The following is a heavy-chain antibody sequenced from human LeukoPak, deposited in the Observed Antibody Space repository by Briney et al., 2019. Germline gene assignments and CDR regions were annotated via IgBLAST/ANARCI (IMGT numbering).Heavy chain of an antibody. CDR2: INHSGST. Sequence: SETLSLTCAVYGGSFSGYYWSWIRQPPGKGLERRGEINHSGSTNYNPSLTSRVTISVDTSKNQFSLKLSSVTAADTAVYYCARGQWYAYSSRYYFDYWGQGTLVTVSS. V-gene: IGHV4-34*01. CDR1: GGSFSGYY. CDR3: ARGQWYAYSSRYYFDY. J-gene: IGHJ4*02. D-gene: IGHD3-16*01.